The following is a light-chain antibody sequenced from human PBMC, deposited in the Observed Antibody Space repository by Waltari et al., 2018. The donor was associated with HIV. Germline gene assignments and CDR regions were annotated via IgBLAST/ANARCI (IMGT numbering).Light chain of an antibody. J-gene: IGLJ2*01. Sequence: QPVLTQPPSASGTPGPAVTISCSGGRPILGSITANRSQPLPGTAPKLLIYSNNQRPSGVPDRFSGSKSGTSASLAISGLQSEDEADYYCAAWDDSLNGVVFGGGTKLTVL. CDR2: SNN. CDR1: RPILGSIT. CDR3: AAWDDSLNGVV. V-gene: IGLV1-44*01.